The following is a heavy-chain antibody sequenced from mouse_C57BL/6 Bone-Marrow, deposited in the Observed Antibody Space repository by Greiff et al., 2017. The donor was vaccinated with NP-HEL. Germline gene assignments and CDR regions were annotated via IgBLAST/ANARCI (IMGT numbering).Heavy chain of an antibody. V-gene: IGHV1-26*01. CDR1: GYTFTDYY. CDR3: ARDGSSSPYAMDY. D-gene: IGHD1-1*01. J-gene: IGHJ4*01. CDR2: INPNNGGT. Sequence: EVQLQQSGPELVKPGASVKISCTASGYTFTDYYMNWVKQSPGKSLEWIGDINPNNGGTSYNQKFKGKATLTVDKSSSTAYMELRSLTSEDSAVYYCARDGSSSPYAMDYWGQGTSVTVSS.